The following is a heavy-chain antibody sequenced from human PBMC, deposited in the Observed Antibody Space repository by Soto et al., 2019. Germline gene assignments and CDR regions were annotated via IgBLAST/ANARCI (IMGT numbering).Heavy chain of an antibody. D-gene: IGHD2-21*02. V-gene: IGHV1-3*01. Sequence: GGPVKISRQAFGEKFSSSFFHCVCQAPGQRLEWMGWINAGNGNTKYSQKFQGRVTITRDTSASTAYMELSSLRSEDTAVYYCARSIVVVTAADYWGQGTLVTVSS. J-gene: IGHJ4*02. CDR2: INAGNGNT. CDR3: ARSIVVVTAADY. CDR1: GEKFSSSF.